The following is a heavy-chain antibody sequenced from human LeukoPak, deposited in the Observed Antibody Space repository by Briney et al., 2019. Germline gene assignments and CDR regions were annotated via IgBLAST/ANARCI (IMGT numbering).Heavy chain of an antibody. CDR2: IRSSSSIR. CDR1: GFTFSSYS. V-gene: IGHV3-48*01. CDR3: ARDQVPQYYYDSSGYYPPLAY. J-gene: IGHJ4*02. D-gene: IGHD3-22*01. Sequence: GGSLRLSCEASGFTFSSYSMNWVRQAPGKGLEWVLYIRSSSSIRYYADSVKGRFTISRDNSKNTLYLQMNSLRAEDTAVYYCARDQVPQYYYDSSGYYPPLAYWGQGTLVTVSS.